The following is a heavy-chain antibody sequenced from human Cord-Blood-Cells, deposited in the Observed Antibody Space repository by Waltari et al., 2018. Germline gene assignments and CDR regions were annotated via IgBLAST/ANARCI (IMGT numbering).Heavy chain of an antibody. Sequence: QVQLVESGGGVGQPGRSLRLSCAASGFTFSSYAMHWVRQAPGKGLEWVAVISYDGSNKYYADSVKGRFTISRDNSKNTLYLQMNSLRAEDTAVYYCARDYYGSGSYFDYWGQGTLVTVSS. CDR2: ISYDGSNK. D-gene: IGHD3-10*01. J-gene: IGHJ4*02. CDR3: ARDYYGSGSYFDY. V-gene: IGHV3-30*04. CDR1: GFTFSSYA.